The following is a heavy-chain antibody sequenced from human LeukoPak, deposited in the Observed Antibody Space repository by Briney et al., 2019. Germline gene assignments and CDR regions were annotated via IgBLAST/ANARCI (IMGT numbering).Heavy chain of an antibody. Sequence: GGSLRLSCAASGFTFSSYEMNWVRQAPGKGLEWVSAISGSGGTTYYADSVKGRFTISRDNSKNTLYLQMKRLRAEDAAVHYCAKDTNSWPTYFDYWGQGILVTVSS. V-gene: IGHV3-23*01. CDR2: ISGSGGTT. CDR1: GFTFSSYE. CDR3: AKDTNSWPTYFDY. J-gene: IGHJ4*02. D-gene: IGHD6-13*01.